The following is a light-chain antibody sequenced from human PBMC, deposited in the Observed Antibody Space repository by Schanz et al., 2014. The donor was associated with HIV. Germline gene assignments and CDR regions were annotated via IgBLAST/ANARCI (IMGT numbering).Light chain of an antibody. CDR3: QQYNNWPT. J-gene: IGKJ1*01. V-gene: IGKV3D-15*01. CDR1: QTVSAN. Sequence: ENVLTQSPGTLALSPGERATLSCRASQTVSANYLAWYQQKPGQAPRLLIYGASTRATDIPDRFSGSGSGTDFTLTISSLRSEDFASYYCQQYNNWPTFGQGTRVEV. CDR2: GAS.